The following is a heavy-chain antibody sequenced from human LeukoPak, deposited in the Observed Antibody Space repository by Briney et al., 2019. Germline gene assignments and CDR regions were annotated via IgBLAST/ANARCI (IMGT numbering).Heavy chain of an antibody. J-gene: IGHJ4*02. Sequence: GGSLRLSCAASGFTFSSSAMSWVRQAPGKGLEWVSGISGGGGTTSYADSVKGRFTISRDNSKNTLYLQMNSLRAEDTALYYCAKTAGPPYSGETNGYFDYWGQGTLVTVSS. CDR3: AKTAGPPYSGETNGYFDY. D-gene: IGHD1-26*01. V-gene: IGHV3-23*01. CDR2: ISGGGGTT. CDR1: GFTFSSSA.